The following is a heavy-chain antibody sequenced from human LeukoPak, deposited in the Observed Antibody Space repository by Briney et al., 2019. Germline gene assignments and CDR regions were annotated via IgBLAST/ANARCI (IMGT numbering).Heavy chain of an antibody. CDR1: GFTFSSYW. CDR2: ISSGSIEI. D-gene: IGHD3-22*01. CDR3: AKEGVDSSGYYYNYFDY. V-gene: IGHV3-21*04. J-gene: IGHJ4*02. Sequence: GGSLRLSCAASGFTFSSYWMHWVRQAPGKGLEWVASISSGSIEIYYADAVKGRFTISRDNAKNSLYLQMSSLRGEDTAVYYCAKEGVDSSGYYYNYFDYWGQGTLVTVSS.